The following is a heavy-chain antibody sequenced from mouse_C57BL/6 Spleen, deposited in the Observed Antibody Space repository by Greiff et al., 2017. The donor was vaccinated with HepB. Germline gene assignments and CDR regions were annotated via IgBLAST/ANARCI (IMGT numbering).Heavy chain of an antibody. CDR2: IDPSDSET. J-gene: IGHJ2*01. D-gene: IGHD1-2*01. CDR3: ASEGTTAPYFDY. V-gene: IGHV1-52*01. CDR1: GYTFTSYW. Sequence: VQLQQPGAELVRPGSSVKLSCKASGYTFTSYWMHWVKQRPIQGLEWIGNIDPSDSETHYNQKFKDKATLTVDKSSSTAYMQLSSLTSEDSAVYYCASEGTTAPYFDYWGQGTTLTVSS.